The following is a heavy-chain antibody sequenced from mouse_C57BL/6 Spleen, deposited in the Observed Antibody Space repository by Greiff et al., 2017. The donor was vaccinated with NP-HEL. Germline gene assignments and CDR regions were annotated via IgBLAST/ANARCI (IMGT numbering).Heavy chain of an antibody. D-gene: IGHD2-3*01. CDR3: ARHGNDGYSYFDY. CDR2: IWSDGST. J-gene: IGHJ2*01. CDR1: GFSLTSYG. V-gene: IGHV2-6-1*01. Sequence: VKVVESGPGLVAPSQSLSITCTVSGFSLTSYGVHWVRQPPGKGLEWLVVIWSDGSTTYNSALKSRLSISKDNSKSQVFLKMNSLQTDDTAMYYCARHGNDGYSYFDYWGQGTTLTVSS.